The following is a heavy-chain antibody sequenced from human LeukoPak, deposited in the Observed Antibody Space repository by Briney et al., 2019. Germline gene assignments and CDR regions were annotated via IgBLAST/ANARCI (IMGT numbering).Heavy chain of an antibody. D-gene: IGHD3-3*01. CDR3: ARAERYHDFWSGYYRGPSYYFDY. J-gene: IGHJ4*02. CDR2: FDPEDGET. Sequence: ASVKVSCKVSGYTLTELSMHWVRQAPGKGLEWMGGFDPEDGETIYAQKFQGRVTMTEDTSTDTAYMELSSLRSEDTAVYYCARAERYHDFWSGYYRGPSYYFDYWGQGALVTVSS. CDR1: GYTLTELS. V-gene: IGHV1-24*01.